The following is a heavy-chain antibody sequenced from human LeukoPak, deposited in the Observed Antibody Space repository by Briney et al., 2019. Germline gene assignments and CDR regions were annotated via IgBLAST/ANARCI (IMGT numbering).Heavy chain of an antibody. D-gene: IGHD3-22*01. CDR3: ARDRDSSGYDVFDI. CDR2: ISYDGSNK. J-gene: IGHJ3*02. Sequence: GGSLRLSCAASGFTFSSYAMHWVRQAPGKGLEWVAVISYDGSNKYYADSVKGRFTISRDNAKNTLYLQMNSLRAEDTAVYYCARDRDSSGYDVFDIWGQGTMVTVSS. CDR1: GFTFSSYA. V-gene: IGHV3-30*04.